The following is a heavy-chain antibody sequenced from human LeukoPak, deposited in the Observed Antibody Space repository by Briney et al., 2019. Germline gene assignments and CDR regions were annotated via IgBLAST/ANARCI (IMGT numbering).Heavy chain of an antibody. CDR3: TTEGGTYYYDSSGYYYFDY. Sequence: GGSLRLSCAASGFTFSNAWMSWVRQAPGKGLEWVGRIKSKTDGGTTDYAAPVKRRFTISRDDSKNTLYLQMNSLKTEDTAVYYCTTEGGTYYYDSSGYYYFDYWGQGTLVTVSS. CDR1: GFTFSNAW. V-gene: IGHV3-15*01. D-gene: IGHD3-22*01. CDR2: IKSKTDGGTT. J-gene: IGHJ4*02.